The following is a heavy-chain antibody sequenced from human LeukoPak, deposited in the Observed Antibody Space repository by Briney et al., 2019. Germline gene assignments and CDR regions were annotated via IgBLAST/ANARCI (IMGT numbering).Heavy chain of an antibody. CDR3: ARGGTVVTPNAFDI. Sequence: SETLSLTCTVSGGSLSSYYWSWLRQPPGKELEWIGYIYYSGSTNYNPSLMSRVTISVDTSKNQFSLKLSSVTAADTAVYYCARGGTVVTPNAFDIWGQGTMVTVSS. D-gene: IGHD2-21*02. CDR2: IYYSGST. J-gene: IGHJ3*02. V-gene: IGHV4-59*01. CDR1: GGSLSSYY.